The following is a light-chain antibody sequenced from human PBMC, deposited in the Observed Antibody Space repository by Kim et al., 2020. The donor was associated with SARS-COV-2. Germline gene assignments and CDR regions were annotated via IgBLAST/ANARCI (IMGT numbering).Light chain of an antibody. CDR3: SSYAGSTTWV. CDR1: SSDVGGYDS. V-gene: IGLV2-11*01. Sequence: GQSVTISCTGTSSDVGGYDSVSWFQHHPGKAPKLMIYDVSKRPSGVPDRFSGSKSGNTASLTISGLQGEDESDYHCSSYAGSTTWVFGGGTKLTVL. CDR2: DVS. J-gene: IGLJ3*02.